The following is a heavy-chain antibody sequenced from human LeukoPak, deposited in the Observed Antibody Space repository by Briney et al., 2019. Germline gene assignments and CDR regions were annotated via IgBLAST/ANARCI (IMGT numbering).Heavy chain of an antibody. D-gene: IGHD3-22*01. J-gene: IGHJ3*02. V-gene: IGHV3-48*01. CDR2: ISSSSSNI. CDR1: GFTFSTYT. CDR3: ARDYYDSSGLIPIGAIDAFDI. Sequence: GGSLRLSCAASGFTFSTYTMNWVRQAPGKGLEWVSYISSSSSNIFYADSVKGRFTISRDNAKNSLYLQMNSLRAEDTAVYYCARDYYDSSGLIPIGAIDAFDIWGQGTMVTVSS.